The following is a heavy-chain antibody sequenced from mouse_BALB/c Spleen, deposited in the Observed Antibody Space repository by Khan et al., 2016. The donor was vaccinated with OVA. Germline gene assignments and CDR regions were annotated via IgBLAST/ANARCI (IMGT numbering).Heavy chain of an antibody. Sequence: EVQLQESGPGLVKPSQSLSLTCTVTGYSITSDYAWNWIRQFPGNKLEWMGYISYSGRTSYNPSLKSRTSITGDTSKNKFFMQLNSVTTEETATYYCARSVTITTVVATDFDYWGQGTTLTVSS. CDR1: GYSITSDYA. CDR3: ARSVTITTVVATDFDY. D-gene: IGHD1-1*01. CDR2: ISYSGRT. J-gene: IGHJ2*01. V-gene: IGHV3-2*02.